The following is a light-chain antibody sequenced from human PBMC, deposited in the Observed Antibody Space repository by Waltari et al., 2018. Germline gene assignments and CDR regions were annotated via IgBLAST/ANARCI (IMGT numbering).Light chain of an antibody. CDR2: FAS. CDR3: QQSSGSPWT. Sequence: DIQMTQSPSSLSASVGDRVTITCRASQNINKYLNWYQQKPVKAPKVLIYFASNLQSGVPSRFSGSGSGTDFTLTISSLQPEDFATYYCQQSSGSPWTFGQGTKV. J-gene: IGKJ1*01. V-gene: IGKV1-39*01. CDR1: QNINKY.